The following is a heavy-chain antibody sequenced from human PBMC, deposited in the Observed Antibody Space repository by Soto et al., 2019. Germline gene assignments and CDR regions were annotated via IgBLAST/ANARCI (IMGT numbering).Heavy chain of an antibody. J-gene: IGHJ6*02. CDR1: GGSFSGYY. Sequence: SETLSLTCAVYGGSFSGYYWSWIRLPPGKGQEWIGEINHSGSTNYNPSLKSRVTISVDTSKNQFSLKLSSVTAADAAVYYCARGRSRYYCWGKPYYGMAVWAQGTTVTVSS. CDR2: INHSGST. V-gene: IGHV4-34*01. D-gene: IGHD3-10*01. CDR3: ARGRSRYYCWGKPYYGMAV.